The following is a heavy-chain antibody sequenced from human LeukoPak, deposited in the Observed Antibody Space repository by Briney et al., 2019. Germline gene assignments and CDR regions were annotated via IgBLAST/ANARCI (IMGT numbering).Heavy chain of an antibody. CDR1: GGSFSGYY. D-gene: IGHD6-13*01. CDR2: INHSGST. J-gene: IGHJ4*02. V-gene: IGHV4-34*01. CDR3: ARPRRYSSSWYGPFDY. Sequence: SETLSLTCAVYGGSFSGYYWSWIRQPPGKGLEWIGEINHSGSTNYNPSLKSRVTISVDTSKNQSSLKLSSVTAADTAVYYCARPRRYSSSWYGPFDYWGQGTLVTVSS.